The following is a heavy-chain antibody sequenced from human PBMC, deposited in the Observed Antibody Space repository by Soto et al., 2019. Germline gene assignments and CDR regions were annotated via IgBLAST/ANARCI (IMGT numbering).Heavy chain of an antibody. CDR1: GYSFTSYW. D-gene: IGHD3-22*01. V-gene: IGHV5-51*01. Sequence: PGESLKISCKGSGYSFTSYWIGWVRQMPGKGLEWMGIIYPGDSDTRYSPSFQGQVTISADKSISTAYLQWSSLKASDTAVYYCARGHTYYYDSSGYSQKTDYYYGMDVWGQGTTVTVSS. CDR3: ARGHTYYYDSSGYSQKTDYYYGMDV. CDR2: IYPGDSDT. J-gene: IGHJ6*02.